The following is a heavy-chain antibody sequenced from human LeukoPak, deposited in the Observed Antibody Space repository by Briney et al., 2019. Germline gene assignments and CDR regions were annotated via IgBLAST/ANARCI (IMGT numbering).Heavy chain of an antibody. V-gene: IGHV3-9*01. J-gene: IGHJ4*02. Sequence: GGSLRLSCAASGFTFDDYAMHWVRQAPGKGLEWVPGISWNSGSIGCADSVKGRFTISRDNAKNSLYLQMNSLRAEDTALYYCAKVGYDILTGYYGNYFDYWGQGTLVTVSS. CDR1: GFTFDDYA. CDR3: AKVGYDILTGYYGNYFDY. CDR2: ISWNSGSI. D-gene: IGHD3-9*01.